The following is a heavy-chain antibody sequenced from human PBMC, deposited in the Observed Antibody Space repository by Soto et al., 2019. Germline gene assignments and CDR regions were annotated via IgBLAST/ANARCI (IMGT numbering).Heavy chain of an antibody. Sequence: SQTLSLTCAISGDSVSSNSAAWNWLRQSPSRGLEWLGRTYYRSKWYNDYAVSVKSRITINPDTSKNQFSLQLNSVTPEDTAVYYCARDPGTYYAIFGVVIIGDAFDIWGQGTMVTVSS. D-gene: IGHD3-3*01. J-gene: IGHJ3*02. CDR2: TYYRSKWYN. V-gene: IGHV6-1*01. CDR1: GDSVSSNSAA. CDR3: ARDPGTYYAIFGVVIIGDAFDI.